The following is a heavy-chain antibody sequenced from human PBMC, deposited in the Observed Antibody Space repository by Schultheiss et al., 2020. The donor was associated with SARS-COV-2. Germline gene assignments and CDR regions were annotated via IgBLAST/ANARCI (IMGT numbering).Heavy chain of an antibody. CDR1: GYSFTSYW. J-gene: IGHJ4*02. Sequence: GESLKISCKGSGYSFTSYWISWVRQMPGKGLEWMGRIDPSDSYASYSPSFQGQVTISADKSISTAYLQWSSLKASDTAMYYCARLLTYYDFWSGYAPPYYFDYWGQGTLVTVSS. D-gene: IGHD3-3*01. CDR3: ARLLTYYDFWSGYAPPYYFDY. CDR2: IDPSDSYA. V-gene: IGHV5-10-1*04.